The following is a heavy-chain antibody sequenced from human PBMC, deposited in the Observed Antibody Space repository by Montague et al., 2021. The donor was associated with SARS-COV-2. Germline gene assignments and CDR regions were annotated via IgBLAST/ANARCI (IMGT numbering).Heavy chain of an antibody. Sequence: SETLSLTCTVSGASISTGGDYWTWIRQRPGRGLEWIGNFYYSGGSTYNPSLKSRVTISADTSKNLFSLTLKSVTASDTAVYYCARDRGDIYGGNSAWFDPWGQGTPVTVSS. CDR3: ARDRGDIYGGNSAWFDP. J-gene: IGHJ5*02. V-gene: IGHV4-61*03. CDR2: FYYSGGS. D-gene: IGHD4-23*01. CDR1: GASISTGGDY.